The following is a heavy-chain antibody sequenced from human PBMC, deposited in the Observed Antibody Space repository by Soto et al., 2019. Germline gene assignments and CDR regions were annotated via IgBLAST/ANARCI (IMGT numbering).Heavy chain of an antibody. CDR2: ISSSSSYI. Sequence: GGSLRLSCAASGFTFSSYSMNWVRQAPGKGLEWVSSISSSSSYIYYADSVKGRFTISRDNAKNSLYLQMNSLRAEDTAVYYCAREKPADDYDILTGYPDYWGQGTLVTVSS. CDR3: AREKPADDYDILTGYPDY. D-gene: IGHD3-9*01. V-gene: IGHV3-21*01. J-gene: IGHJ4*02. CDR1: GFTFSSYS.